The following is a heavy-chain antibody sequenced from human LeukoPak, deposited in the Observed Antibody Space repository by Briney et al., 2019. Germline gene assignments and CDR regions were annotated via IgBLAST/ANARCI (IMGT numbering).Heavy chain of an antibody. J-gene: IGHJ4*02. V-gene: IGHV3-21*01. CDR3: ARVKITMIVVKYFDY. D-gene: IGHD3-22*01. CDR2: ISSSSSYI. Sequence: GGSLRLSCAASGFTFSSYSMNWVRQAPGKGLEWVSSISSSSSYIYYAGSVKGRFTISRDNAKNSLYLQMNSLRAEDTAVYYCARVKITMIVVKYFDYWGQGTLVTVSS. CDR1: GFTFSSYS.